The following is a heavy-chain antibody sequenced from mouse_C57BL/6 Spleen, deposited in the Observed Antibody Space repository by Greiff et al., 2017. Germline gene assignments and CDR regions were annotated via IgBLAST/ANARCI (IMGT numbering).Heavy chain of an antibody. CDR1: GFNIKDYY. Sequence: EVQLQQSGAELVRPGASVKLSCTASGFNIKDYYMHWVKQRPEQGLEWIGRIDPEDGDTEYAPKFQGKDTMTADTSSNTAYLQLSSLTSEDTAVYYCTLDSSGRFAYWGQGTLVTVSA. J-gene: IGHJ3*01. CDR3: TLDSSGRFAY. V-gene: IGHV14-1*01. D-gene: IGHD3-2*02. CDR2: IDPEDGDT.